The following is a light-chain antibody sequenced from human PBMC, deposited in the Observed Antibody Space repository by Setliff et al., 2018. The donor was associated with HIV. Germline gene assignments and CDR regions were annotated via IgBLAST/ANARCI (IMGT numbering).Light chain of an antibody. V-gene: IGLV2-14*01. J-gene: IGLJ1*01. CDR3: ISYATTNTLP. Sequence: QSVLTQPASVSGSPRQSITISCTGTSTDIGGYNYVSWYQQHPGKAPKLLIYEVRNRPSGVSNRFSGSKSGNTASLTISGLQAEDEADYYCISYATTNTLPFGTGTKVTVL. CDR2: EVR. CDR1: STDIGGYNY.